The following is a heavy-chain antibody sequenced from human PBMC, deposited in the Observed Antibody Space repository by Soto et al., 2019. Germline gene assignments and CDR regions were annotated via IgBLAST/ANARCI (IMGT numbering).Heavy chain of an antibody. D-gene: IGHD4-4*01. J-gene: IGHJ3*02. CDR2: MNPNSGNT. CDR3: ARVRDTVTAFDI. Sequence: GASVKVSCKASRYTFTGYYMHWVRQATGQGLEWMGWMNPNSGNTGYAQKFQGRVTMTRNTSISTAYMELSSLRSEDTAVYYCARVRDTVTAFDIWGQGTMVTVSS. CDR1: RYTFTGYY. V-gene: IGHV1-8*02.